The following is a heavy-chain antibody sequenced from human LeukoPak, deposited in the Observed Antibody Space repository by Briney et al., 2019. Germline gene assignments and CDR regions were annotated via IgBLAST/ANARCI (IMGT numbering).Heavy chain of an antibody. CDR1: GFTFSSFS. CDR3: AREDGYGDYSY. Sequence: GGSLRLSCAASGFTFSSFSMNWVRQAPGKGLEWVSSISSSSYIYYADSVKGRFTISRDNAKNSLYLQMNSLRAEDTAVYSCAREDGYGDYSYWGQGTLVTVSS. D-gene: IGHD4-17*01. J-gene: IGHJ4*02. V-gene: IGHV3-21*01. CDR2: ISSSSYI.